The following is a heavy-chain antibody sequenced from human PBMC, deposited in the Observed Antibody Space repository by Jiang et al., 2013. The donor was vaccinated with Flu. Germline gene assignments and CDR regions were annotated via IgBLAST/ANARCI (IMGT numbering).Heavy chain of an antibody. CDR2: INHSGST. Sequence: EWIGEINHSGSTNYNPSLKSRVTISVDTSKNQFSLKLSSVTAADTAVYYCARESAVFDAFDIWGQGTMVTVSS. D-gene: IGHD2-8*01. CDR3: ARESAVFDAFDI. V-gene: IGHV4-34*01. J-gene: IGHJ3*02.